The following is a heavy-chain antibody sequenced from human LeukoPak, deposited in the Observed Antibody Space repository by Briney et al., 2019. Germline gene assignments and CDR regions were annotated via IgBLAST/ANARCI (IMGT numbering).Heavy chain of an antibody. CDR2: MNPNSGNT. CDR3: ARWSCYWYFDL. D-gene: IGHD3-10*01. CDR1: GYTFTDYD. Sequence: ASVKVSCKTSGYTFTDYDINWVRQATGQGLEWMGWMNPNSGNTGYAQKFQGRVTMTRNTSISTAYMELSSLSSEDTAVYYCARWSCYWYFDLWGRGALVTVSS. V-gene: IGHV1-8*01. J-gene: IGHJ2*01.